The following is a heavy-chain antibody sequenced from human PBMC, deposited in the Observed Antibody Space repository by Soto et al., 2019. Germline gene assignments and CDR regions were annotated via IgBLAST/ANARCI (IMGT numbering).Heavy chain of an antibody. V-gene: IGHV4-30-4*01. CDR3: GGVGAAAGTDYYYYGMDV. CDR2: NYYSGST. CDR1: GGSISSGAYY. Sequence: SETLSLTCTVSGGSISSGAYYWSWIRQPPGKGLEWIGYNYYSGSTYYNPSLKSRVTISVDTSKNQFSLKLSSVTAADTAVFYCGGVGAAAGTDYYYYGMDVWGQGTTVT. J-gene: IGHJ6*02. D-gene: IGHD6-13*01.